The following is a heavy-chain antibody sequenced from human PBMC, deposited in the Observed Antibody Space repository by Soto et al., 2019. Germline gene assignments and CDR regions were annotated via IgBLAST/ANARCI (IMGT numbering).Heavy chain of an antibody. D-gene: IGHD5-12*01. CDR3: VRVTGYNPPRFAY. V-gene: IGHV3-48*02. CDR1: GFTFSSYS. Sequence: EVQLVESGGGLVQPGGSLRLSCAASGFTFSSYSMNWVRQAPGKGLEWISYISSTSSTIYYADSVKGRFTISRDNAKNSLYLQMNSLRDEDTAVFYCVRVTGYNPPRFAYWGQGTLVTVSS. J-gene: IGHJ4*02. CDR2: ISSTSSTI.